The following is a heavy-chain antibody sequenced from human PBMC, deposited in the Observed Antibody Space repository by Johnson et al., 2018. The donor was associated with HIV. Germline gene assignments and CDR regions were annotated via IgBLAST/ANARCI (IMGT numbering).Heavy chain of an antibody. V-gene: IGHV3-20*04. CDR3: ARAHPFYGGNSEGAFDI. CDR1: GSTFDDHG. J-gene: IGHJ3*02. Sequence: EQLVESGGGVERPGGSLRLSCAGSGSTFDDHGMSWVRQVPGKGREWVSGSNWNGGSTGYAASVKGRFPISRDNAKNSLYLQMNSLRAEDTALYYCARAHPFYGGNSEGAFDIWGQGTMVTVSS. D-gene: IGHD4-23*01. CDR2: SNWNGGST.